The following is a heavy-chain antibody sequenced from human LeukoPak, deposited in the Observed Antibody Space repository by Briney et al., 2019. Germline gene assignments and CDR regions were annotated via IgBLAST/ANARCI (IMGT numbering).Heavy chain of an antibody. D-gene: IGHD2-2*01. Sequence: GGSLRLSCAASGFTFSTYTMMWVRQAPGKGLEWVSHISSSGFTTSHADAVKGRFTISRDNAKNSLHLQMKSLRAEDTAVYFCARVPATIYHYYMDVWGKGTTVTVSS. CDR3: ARVPATIYHYYMDV. CDR1: GFTFSTYT. V-gene: IGHV3-48*04. J-gene: IGHJ6*03. CDR2: ISSSGFTT.